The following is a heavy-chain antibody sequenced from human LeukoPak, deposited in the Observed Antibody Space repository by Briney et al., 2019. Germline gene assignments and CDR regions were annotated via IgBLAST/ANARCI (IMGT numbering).Heavy chain of an antibody. CDR3: ARAANYYGSGSLRSFYYYYYYGMDV. D-gene: IGHD3-10*01. CDR1: GFTFSSYA. J-gene: IGHJ6*02. V-gene: IGHV3-30-3*01. Sequence: GGSLRLSCAASGFTFSSYAMHWVRQAPGEGLEWVAVISYDGSREFYADSVKGRFTISRDNSKNTLYLQMNSLRAEDTAVYYCARAANYYGSGSLRSFYYYYYYGMDVWGQGTTVTVSS. CDR2: ISYDGSRE.